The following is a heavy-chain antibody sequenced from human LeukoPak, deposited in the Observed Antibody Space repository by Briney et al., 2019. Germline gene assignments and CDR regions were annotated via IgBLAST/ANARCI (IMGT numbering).Heavy chain of an antibody. CDR3: ARGRHSSG. J-gene: IGHJ4*02. V-gene: IGHV3-48*03. D-gene: IGHD6-19*01. CDR1: GFTFSSYE. Sequence: GGSLRLSCAASGFTFSSYEMNWVRRAPGKGLEWVSYISSDGYTMHYADSVKGRFTISRDNAKNSLSLQMNSLRAEDTAVYYCARGRHSSGWGEGTLVTVSS. CDR2: ISSDGYTM.